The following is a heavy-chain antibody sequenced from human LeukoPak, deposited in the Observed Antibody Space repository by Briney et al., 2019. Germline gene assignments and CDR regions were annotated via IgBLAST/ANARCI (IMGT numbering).Heavy chain of an antibody. CDR2: ITADGTNK. CDR1: GFTFSAYE. V-gene: IGHV3-48*03. CDR3: AREVQWELPDY. D-gene: IGHD1-26*01. Sequence: GGSLRLSCAASGFTFSAYEMNWGRQAPGKGLSWVSYITADGTNKYDADSVKGRFTISRDNAKNSLYLQMNSLRVDDTAIYYCAREVQWELPDYWGQGTLVTVSS. J-gene: IGHJ4*02.